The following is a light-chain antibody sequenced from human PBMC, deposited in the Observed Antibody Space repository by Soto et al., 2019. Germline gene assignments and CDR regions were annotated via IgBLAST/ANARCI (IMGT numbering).Light chain of an antibody. CDR3: QQYNTFFPS. CDR2: KAS. CDR1: QSIATW. J-gene: IGKJ2*03. V-gene: IGKV1-5*03. Sequence: DIQMTQSPSTLSASVGDRVTITCRASQSIATWLAWYQKKPGEAPNLLIQKASNLESGVPSRFSGSGSGTEFNLTIRSLQPDDFATYYCQQYNTFFPSFGQGTKVEMK.